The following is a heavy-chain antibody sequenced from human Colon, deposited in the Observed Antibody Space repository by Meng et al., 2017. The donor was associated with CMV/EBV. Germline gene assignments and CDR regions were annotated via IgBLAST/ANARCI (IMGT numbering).Heavy chain of an antibody. V-gene: IGHV1-2*02. J-gene: IGHJ6*02. Sequence: ASVKVSCKASGYTFTGYYMHWVRQAPGQGLEWMGWINPNSGGTNYAQKFQGRVTMTRDTSISTAYMELSRLRSDDTAVYYCARDRDSSYYYNMGVWGQGTTVTVSS. CDR2: INPNSGGT. CDR3: ARDRDSSYYYNMGV. CDR1: GYTFTGYY.